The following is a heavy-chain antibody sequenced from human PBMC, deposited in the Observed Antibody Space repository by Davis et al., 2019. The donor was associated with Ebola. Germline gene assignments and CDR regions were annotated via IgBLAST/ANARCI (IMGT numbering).Heavy chain of an antibody. D-gene: IGHD3-10*01. J-gene: IGHJ4*02. Sequence: GGSLRLSCAASGFTVSSNYMSWVRQAPGKGLEWVSVIYSGGSTYYADSVKGRFTISRHNSKNTLYLQMNSLRAEDTAVYYCATKYYYGSGSPRPLIWGQGTLVTVSS. V-gene: IGHV3-53*04. CDR2: IYSGGST. CDR3: ATKYYYGSGSPRPLI. CDR1: GFTVSSNY.